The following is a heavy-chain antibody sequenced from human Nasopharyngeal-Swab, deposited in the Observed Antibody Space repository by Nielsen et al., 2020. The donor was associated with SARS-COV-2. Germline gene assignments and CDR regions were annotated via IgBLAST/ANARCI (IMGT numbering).Heavy chain of an antibody. CDR2: IIPIFGTA. J-gene: IGHJ4*02. V-gene: IGHV1-69*01. Sequence: WVRQAPGQGLEWMGGIIPIFGTANYAHKFQGRVTITADESTSTAYMELSSLRSEDSAVYYCASSAIWFGEFPFDYWGQGTLVTVSS. D-gene: IGHD3-10*01. CDR3: ASSAIWFGEFPFDY.